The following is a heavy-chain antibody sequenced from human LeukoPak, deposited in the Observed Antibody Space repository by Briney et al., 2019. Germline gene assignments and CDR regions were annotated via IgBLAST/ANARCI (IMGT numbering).Heavy chain of an antibody. CDR2: IYYSGST. CDR3: ARAVGTSRNFFDY. Sequence: PSETLSLTCSVSGGSISSGRYYWGWIRQTPGKGLEWIGYIYYSGSTNYNPSLKSRVTISVDTSKNQFSLKLSSVTAADTAMYYCARAVGTSRNFFDYWGQGTLVTVSS. D-gene: IGHD4-23*01. V-gene: IGHV4-61*05. J-gene: IGHJ4*02. CDR1: GGSISSGRYY.